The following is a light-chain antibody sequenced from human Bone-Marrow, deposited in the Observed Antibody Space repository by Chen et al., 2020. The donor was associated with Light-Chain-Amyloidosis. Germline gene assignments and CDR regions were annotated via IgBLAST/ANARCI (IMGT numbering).Light chain of an antibody. J-gene: IGLJ2*01. Sequence: SYELTQPPSVSVSPGKTARLTCPGDDFPTKYAYWYQQKPGQAPVLVIHRDTERPSGISARFSGSSSGTTATLTISGGQAEDEADYHCQSADSSGTYEVIFGGGTKLTVL. V-gene: IGLV3-25*03. CDR2: RDT. CDR1: DFPTKY. CDR3: QSADSSGTYEVI.